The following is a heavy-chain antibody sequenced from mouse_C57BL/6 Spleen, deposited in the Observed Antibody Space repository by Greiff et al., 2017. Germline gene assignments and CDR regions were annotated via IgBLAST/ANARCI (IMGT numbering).Heavy chain of an antibody. D-gene: IGHD1-1*01. CDR1: GYTFTSYW. J-gene: IGHJ1*03. CDR3: ARSPADYYGSSYWYFDV. V-gene: IGHV1-50*01. Sequence: QVQLQQPGAELVKPGASVKLSCKASGYTFTSYWMQWVKQRPGQGLEWIGEIDPSDSYTNYNQKFKGKATLTVDTSSSTAYMQLSSLTSEDSAVYYCARSPADYYGSSYWYFDVWGTGTTVTVSS. CDR2: IDPSDSYT.